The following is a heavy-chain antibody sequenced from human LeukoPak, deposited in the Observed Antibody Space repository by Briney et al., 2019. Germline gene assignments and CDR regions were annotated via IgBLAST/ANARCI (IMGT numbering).Heavy chain of an antibody. J-gene: IGHJ5*02. V-gene: IGHV1-24*01. Sequence: ASVTVSRQVSGYTLTELSMHWVRQAPGKGLEWVGGFDPEDGETIYAQKFHGRITMTEDTSTDTAYMELSNLRAEDTAVYYCATEIRPYSSGWSWFDPWGQGTLVTVSS. D-gene: IGHD6-19*01. CDR1: GYTLTELS. CDR3: ATEIRPYSSGWSWFDP. CDR2: FDPEDGET.